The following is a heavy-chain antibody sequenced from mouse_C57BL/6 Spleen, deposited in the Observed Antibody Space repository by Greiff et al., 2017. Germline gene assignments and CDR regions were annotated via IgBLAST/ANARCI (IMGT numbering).Heavy chain of an antibody. Sequence: EVQGVESGGGLVKPGGSLKLSCAASGFTFSSYAMSWVRQTPEKRLEWVATISDGGSYTYYPDNVKGRCTISRDNAKNNLYLQMSQLKSEDTAMYYGAREGITTVVATGALDYWGQGTSVTVS. CDR2: ISDGGSYT. J-gene: IGHJ4*01. CDR3: AREGITTVVATGALDY. D-gene: IGHD1-1*01. V-gene: IGHV5-4*01. CDR1: GFTFSSYA.